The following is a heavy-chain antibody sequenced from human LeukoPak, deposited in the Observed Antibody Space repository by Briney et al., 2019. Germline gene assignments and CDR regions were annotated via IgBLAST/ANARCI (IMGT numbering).Heavy chain of an antibody. D-gene: IGHD3-22*01. Sequence: GSLRLSCAASGFTFSSYGMHWVRQAPGKGLEWVAVISYDGSNKYYADSVKGRFTISRDNSKNTLYLQMNSLRAEDTAVYYCAKDRGYYDSSGYFVASYADYWGQGTLVTVSS. CDR2: ISYDGSNK. CDR3: AKDRGYYDSSGYFVASYADY. CDR1: GFTFSSYG. J-gene: IGHJ4*02. V-gene: IGHV3-30*18.